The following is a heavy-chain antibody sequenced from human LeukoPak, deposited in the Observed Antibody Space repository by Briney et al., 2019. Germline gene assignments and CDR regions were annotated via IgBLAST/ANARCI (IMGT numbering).Heavy chain of an antibody. CDR3: AKDLIAAAGSYNWFDP. Sequence: GRSLRLSCAASGFTFSSYGMHWVRQAPGKGLEWVAVISYDGSSKYYADSVKGRFTISRDNSKNTLYLQMNSLRAEDTAVYYCAKDLIAAAGSYNWFDPWGQGTLVTVSS. CDR2: ISYDGSSK. CDR1: GFTFSSYG. V-gene: IGHV3-30*18. J-gene: IGHJ5*02. D-gene: IGHD6-13*01.